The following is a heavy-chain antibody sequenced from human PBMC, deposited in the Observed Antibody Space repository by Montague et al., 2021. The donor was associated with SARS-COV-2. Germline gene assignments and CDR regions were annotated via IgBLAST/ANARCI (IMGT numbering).Heavy chain of an antibody. CDR3: ARKMDSSFDV. CDR2: TYYRSKWYN. D-gene: IGHD2-2*03. V-gene: IGHV6-1*01. J-gene: IGHJ3*01. Sequence: VSPGASLASDSLSWHWIRQSPSRGLEWLASTYYRSKWYNDSAPSVSGRATVKPDTSRNQFSLHLDSVTPEDTALYFCARKMDSSFDVWGKGTMVIVSS. CDR1: GASLASDSLS.